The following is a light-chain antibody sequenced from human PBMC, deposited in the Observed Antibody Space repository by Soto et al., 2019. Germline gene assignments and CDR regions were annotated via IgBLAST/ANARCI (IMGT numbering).Light chain of an antibody. Sequence: EIVLTQSPGTLSLSPGERDTLSCRASQSVSSSFLAWYQQSPGQPPRLLIYGASNRAAGIPDRFSGSGSGTDFTLPISRLEPEDFAVYYCQQYDSSPLTFGQGTKVEIK. J-gene: IGKJ1*01. CDR1: QSVSSSF. CDR3: QQYDSSPLT. CDR2: GAS. V-gene: IGKV3-20*01.